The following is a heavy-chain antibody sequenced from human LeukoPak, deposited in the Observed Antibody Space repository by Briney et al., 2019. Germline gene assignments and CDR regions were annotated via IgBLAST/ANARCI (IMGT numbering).Heavy chain of an antibody. CDR2: ISAYNGNT. CDR1: GYTFTSYG. Sequence: ASVKVSCKASGYTFTSYGISWVRQAPGQGLEWMGWISAYNGNTNYAQKLQGRVTMTTDTSTSTAYMELRSLRSGDTAVYYCARDSVWFGELSPLDYWGQGTLVTVSS. V-gene: IGHV1-18*01. CDR3: ARDSVWFGELSPLDY. J-gene: IGHJ4*02. D-gene: IGHD3-10*01.